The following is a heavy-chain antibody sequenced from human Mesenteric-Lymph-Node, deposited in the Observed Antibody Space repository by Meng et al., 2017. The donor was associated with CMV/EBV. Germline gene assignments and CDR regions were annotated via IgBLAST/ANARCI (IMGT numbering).Heavy chain of an antibody. CDR2: ISYDAGAT. J-gene: IGHJ5*02. D-gene: IGHD3-10*01. CDR3: ARAYYYGSGSYYNQGNWFDP. CDR1: GFTFSRHV. Sequence: GESLKISCDASGFTFSRHVMHWVRQAAGKGLEWVAAISYDAGATYYVGSVEGRFTISRDNFRNTVDLQMNSLRAEDTALYYCARAYYYGSGSYYNQGNWFDPWGQGTLVTVSS. V-gene: IGHV3-33*08.